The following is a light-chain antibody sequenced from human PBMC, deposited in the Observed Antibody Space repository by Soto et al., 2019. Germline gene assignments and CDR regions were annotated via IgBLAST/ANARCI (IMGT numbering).Light chain of an antibody. V-gene: IGKV1-27*01. CDR3: QKYKSAPWT. Sequence: DIQMTQSPSPLSASVGDRVTITCRASQDISNYLAWYQQKPGKVPKLLISAASTLQSGVPSRFSGSRSGTDLTLTITSLQPGDVATYYGQKYKSAPWTFGQGTMLEIK. J-gene: IGKJ1*01. CDR1: QDISNY. CDR2: AAS.